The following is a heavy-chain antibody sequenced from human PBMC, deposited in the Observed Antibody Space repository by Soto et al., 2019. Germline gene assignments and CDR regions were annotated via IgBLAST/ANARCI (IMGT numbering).Heavy chain of an antibody. V-gene: IGHV1-8*01. CDR1: GYTFTSYD. CDR2: MNPNSGNT. Sequence: ASVKVSCKASGYTFTSYDINWVRQATGQGLEWMGWMNPNSGNTGYAQKFQGRVTMTRNTSISTAYMELSGLRSEDTAVYYCAREGDIVVVVAATLLGAFDIWGQGTMVTVSS. J-gene: IGHJ3*02. D-gene: IGHD2-15*01. CDR3: AREGDIVVVVAATLLGAFDI.